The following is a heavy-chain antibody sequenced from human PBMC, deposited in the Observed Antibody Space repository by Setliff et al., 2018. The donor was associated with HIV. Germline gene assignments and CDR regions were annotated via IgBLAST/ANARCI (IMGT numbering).Heavy chain of an antibody. J-gene: IGHJ6*03. CDR1: GGSISSYY. CDR3: AREVRVVLPAAASGNYYYYYMDV. D-gene: IGHD2-2*01. Sequence: TSETLSLTCTVSGGSISSYYWSWIRQPPGKGLEWIGHISYSGTTNYNPTLKSRVTISMDTSKNQFSLKLSSVTAADTAVYYCAREVRVVLPAAASGNYYYYYMDVWGKGTTVTVSS. V-gene: IGHV4-59*12. CDR2: ISYSGTT.